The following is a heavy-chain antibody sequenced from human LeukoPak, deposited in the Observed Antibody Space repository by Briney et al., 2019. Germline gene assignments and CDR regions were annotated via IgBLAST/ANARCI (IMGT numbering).Heavy chain of an antibody. CDR1: GFTFSSYG. CDR2: ISYDGGSK. CDR3: AKGSDSSGYYDTGY. D-gene: IGHD3-22*01. V-gene: IGHV3-30*18. J-gene: IGHJ4*02. Sequence: GGSLRLSCAASGFTFSSYGMHWVRQAPGKGLEWVALISYDGGSKYYADSVKGRFTISGDNSKNTLYLQMSNLRAEDTAVYYCAKGSDSSGYYDTGYWGQGTLVTVSS.